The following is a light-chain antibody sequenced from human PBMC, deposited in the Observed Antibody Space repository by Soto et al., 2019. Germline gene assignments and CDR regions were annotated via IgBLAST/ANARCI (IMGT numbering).Light chain of an antibody. Sequence: DIVLMQSPGTLSLSPGERATLSCRASQSVSSSYLAWYQQKPGQAPRLLIYGTSSRATGIPDRFSGSGSGTDFTLTIIRLEPEDFAVYYCQQYGSSPSTFGQGTRLEIK. J-gene: IGKJ5*01. CDR3: QQYGSSPST. V-gene: IGKV3-20*01. CDR1: QSVSSSY. CDR2: GTS.